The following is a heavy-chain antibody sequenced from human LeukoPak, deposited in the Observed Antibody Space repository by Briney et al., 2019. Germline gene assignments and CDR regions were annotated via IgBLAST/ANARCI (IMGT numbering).Heavy chain of an antibody. CDR2: IIPIFGTA. CDR3: ARVVDGYDPYFDY. D-gene: IGHD5-24*01. V-gene: IGHV1-69*01. CDR1: GGTFSSYA. Sequence: ASVKVSCKASGGTFSSYAISWVRQAPGQGLEWMGGIIPIFGTANYAQKFQGRVTITADESTSTAYMELSRLKSDDTAVYYCARVVDGYDPYFDYWGQGTLVTVSS. J-gene: IGHJ4*02.